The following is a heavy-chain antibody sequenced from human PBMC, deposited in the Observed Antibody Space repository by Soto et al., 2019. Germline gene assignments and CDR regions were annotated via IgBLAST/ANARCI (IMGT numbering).Heavy chain of an antibody. CDR1: VGSISIFCCS. CDR2: IYHSGST. CDR3: ARGSIAAWADY. J-gene: IGHJ4*02. V-gene: IGHV4-30-2*01. Sequence: TLSLTCAVSVGSISIFCCSWSWIRQPPGKGLEWIGYIYHSGSTYYNPSLKSRVTISVDRSKNQFSLKLSSVTAADTAVHYCARGSIAAWADYWGQGTLVTVSS. D-gene: IGHD6-6*01.